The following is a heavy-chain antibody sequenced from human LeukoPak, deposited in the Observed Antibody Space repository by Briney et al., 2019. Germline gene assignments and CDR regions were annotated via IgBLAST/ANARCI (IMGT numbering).Heavy chain of an antibody. CDR2: IYSGGST. Sequence: QPGGSLRLSCAASGFTVSSNYMSWVRQAPGKGLEWVSVIYSGGSTYYADSVKGRFTISRDNSKNTLYLQMNSLRAEDTAVYYCARVLIAAAGSYYFDYWGQGILVTVSS. D-gene: IGHD6-13*01. CDR3: ARVLIAAAGSYYFDY. CDR1: GFTVSSNY. J-gene: IGHJ4*02. V-gene: IGHV3-66*01.